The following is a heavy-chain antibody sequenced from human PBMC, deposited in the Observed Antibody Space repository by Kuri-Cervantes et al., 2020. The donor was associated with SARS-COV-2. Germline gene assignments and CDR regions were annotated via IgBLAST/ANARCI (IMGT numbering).Heavy chain of an antibody. CDR3: ARDLVGPFDY. V-gene: IGHV3-9*01. Sequence: SLKISCAASGFTFDDYAMHWVRQVPGKGLEWVSGISWNSGSIGYADSVKGRFTISRDNAKNSLYLQMNSLRAEDTAVYYCARDLVGPFDYWGQGTLVTVSS. D-gene: IGHD2-15*01. J-gene: IGHJ4*02. CDR1: GFTFDDYA. CDR2: ISWNSGSI.